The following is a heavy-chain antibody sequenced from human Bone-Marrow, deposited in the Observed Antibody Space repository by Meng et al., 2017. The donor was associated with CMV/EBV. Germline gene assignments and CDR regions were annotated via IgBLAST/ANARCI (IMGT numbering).Heavy chain of an antibody. CDR3: EMSDILTGLEGY. V-gene: IGHV3-53*05. D-gene: IGHD3-9*01. J-gene: IGHJ4*02. CDR1: GFTVSSNY. CDR2: IYSGGST. Sequence: GESLKISCAASGFTVSSNYMSWVRQAPGKGLEWVSVIYSGGSTYYADSVKGRFTISRDNSKNTLYLQMNSLRAEDTAVYYCEMSDILTGLEGYWGQGTLVTVSS.